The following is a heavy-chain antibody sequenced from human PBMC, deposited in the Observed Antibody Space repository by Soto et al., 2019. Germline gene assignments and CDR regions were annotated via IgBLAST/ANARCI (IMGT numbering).Heavy chain of an antibody. J-gene: IGHJ6*03. V-gene: IGHV1-2*04. CDR3: ARQYYYGSGIYFMDV. Sequence: APVKLSCKTAVYGLTGYYSRCRLQAPEKGLEWMGWINPNSGGTNYAQKFQGWVTMTRDTSISTAYMELSRLRSDDTAVYYCARQYYYGSGIYFMDVWGKGTTVTVSS. D-gene: IGHD3-10*01. CDR2: INPNSGGT. CDR1: VYGLTGYY.